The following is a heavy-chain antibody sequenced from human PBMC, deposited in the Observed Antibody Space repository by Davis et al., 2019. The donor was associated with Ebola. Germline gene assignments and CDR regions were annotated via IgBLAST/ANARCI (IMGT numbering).Heavy chain of an antibody. CDR1: GFTFSSYE. CDR3: ARGRWLRLYYFDY. J-gene: IGHJ4*02. CDR2: ISSSGSTI. Sequence: PGGSLRLSCAASGFTFSSYEMNWVRQAPGKGLEWVSYISSSGSTIYYADSVKGRFTISRDNAKNSLYLQMNSLRAEDTAVYYCARGRWLRLYYFDYWGQGTLVTVSS. D-gene: IGHD5-24*01. V-gene: IGHV3-48*03.